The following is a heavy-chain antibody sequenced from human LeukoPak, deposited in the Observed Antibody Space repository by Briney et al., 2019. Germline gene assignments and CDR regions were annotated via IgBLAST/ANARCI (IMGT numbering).Heavy chain of an antibody. Sequence: PSETLSLTCTVSGGSISSYYWSWIRQPPGKGLEWIGSIYYSGSTYYNPSLKSRVTISVDTSKNQFSLKLSSVTAADTAVYYCAREGAITIFGVVMPYFDYWGQGTLVTVSS. CDR3: AREGAITIFGVVMPYFDY. CDR2: IYYSGST. D-gene: IGHD3-3*01. CDR1: GGSISSYY. J-gene: IGHJ4*02. V-gene: IGHV4-39*02.